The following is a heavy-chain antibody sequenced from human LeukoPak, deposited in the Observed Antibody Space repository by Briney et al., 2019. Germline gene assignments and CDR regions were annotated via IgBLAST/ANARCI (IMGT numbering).Heavy chain of an antibody. CDR3: ARHVPDSSSPWFDP. D-gene: IGHD6-13*01. CDR2: IYPGDSDT. CDR1: GYSFTSYW. Sequence: EESLQISCQGSGYSFTSYWIGWVRQLPGKGLEWMGIIYPGDSDTRYSPSFQGAVTISADKSSSPVYLQWSSLQASDTAMYYCARHVPDSSSPWFDPWGKGTLVTVSS. J-gene: IGHJ5*02. V-gene: IGHV5-51*01.